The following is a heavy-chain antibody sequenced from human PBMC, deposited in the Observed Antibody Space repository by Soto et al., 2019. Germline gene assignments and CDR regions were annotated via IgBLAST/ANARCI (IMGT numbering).Heavy chain of an antibody. D-gene: IGHD4-17*01. CDR1: GGSFSGYY. J-gene: IGHJ6*02. Sequence: PSETLSLTCAVYGGSFSGYYWSWIRQPPGKGLEWIGEINHSGSTNYNPSLKSRVTISVDTSKNQFSLKLSSVTAADTAVSYCARGPRPTVNTIYYYCGMDFWGQVTTVTVSS. CDR3: ARGPRPTVNTIYYYCGMDF. V-gene: IGHV4-34*01. CDR2: INHSGST.